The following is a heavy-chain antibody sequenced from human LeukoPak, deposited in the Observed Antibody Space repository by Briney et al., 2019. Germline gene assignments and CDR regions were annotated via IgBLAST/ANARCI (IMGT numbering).Heavy chain of an antibody. V-gene: IGHV4-38-2*02. CDR1: GYSISSGYY. CDR2: IYPIGTT. D-gene: IGHD3-3*01. CDR3: ARDADLDYDFWSGRYNWFDP. Sequence: SETLSLTCTVSGYSISSGYYWGWIRQPPGKGLEWIGNIYPIGTTYYNPSLKTRVTISVDTSKNQFSLKLSSVTAADTAVYYCARDADLDYDFWSGRYNWFDPWGQGTLVTVSS. J-gene: IGHJ5*02.